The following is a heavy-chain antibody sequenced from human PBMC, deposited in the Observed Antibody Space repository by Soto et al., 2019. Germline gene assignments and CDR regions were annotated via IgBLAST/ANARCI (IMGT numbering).Heavy chain of an antibody. Sequence: SEALSLTCSVSGGSVSSRGFYWTWIRQPPGKGLDWLGYLAFDGRTNYNPSLKSRVTMSQDTSKNQFSLTLGSVTAADAAIYYCARLPDISGWPFDFWGQGALVTVSS. D-gene: IGHD6-19*01. CDR2: LAFDGRT. CDR3: ARLPDISGWPFDF. J-gene: IGHJ4*02. CDR1: GGSVSSRGFY. V-gene: IGHV4-61*08.